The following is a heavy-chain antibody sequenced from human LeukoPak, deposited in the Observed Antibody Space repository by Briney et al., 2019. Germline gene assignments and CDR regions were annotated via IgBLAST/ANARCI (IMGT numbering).Heavy chain of an antibody. Sequence: GGSLRLSCAASGFTSSNFVMGWVRQAPGKGLEWVSVISGGGDSTYYADSVKGRFTISRDNSKNTLYLQMNSLRAEDTAVYYCAKRDPERRYYFDYWGQGTLVTVSS. CDR3: AKRDPERRYYFDY. V-gene: IGHV3-23*01. D-gene: IGHD5-24*01. J-gene: IGHJ4*02. CDR2: ISGGGDST. CDR1: GFTSSNFV.